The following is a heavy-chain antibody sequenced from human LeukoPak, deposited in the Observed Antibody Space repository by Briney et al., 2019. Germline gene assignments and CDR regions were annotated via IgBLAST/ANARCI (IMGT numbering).Heavy chain of an antibody. CDR3: ARDQYYYGSGSYYPNWFDP. CDR1: VFTFSSYK. CDR2: ISSSGSTI. V-gene: IGHV3-48*03. D-gene: IGHD3-10*01. J-gene: IGHJ5*02. Sequence: PGGSLRLSCAASVFTFSSYKMNWVRQAPGKGLEWVSYISSSGSTIYYTHSLKGRFTISRDNAKNSLYLQMNSLRAEDTAVYYCARDQYYYGSGSYYPNWFDPWGQGTLVTVSS.